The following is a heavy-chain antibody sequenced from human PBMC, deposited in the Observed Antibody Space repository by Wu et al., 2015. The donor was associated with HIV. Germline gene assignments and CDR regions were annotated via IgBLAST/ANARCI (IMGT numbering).Heavy chain of an antibody. V-gene: IGHV1-2*02. D-gene: IGHD6-6*01. CDR2: INPNSGGT. J-gene: IGHJ5*02. CDR3: ARRSWWSIAGGFNWFRP. CDR1: GYTFTGYY. Sequence: QVQLVQSGAEVKKPGASVKVSCKASGYTFTGYYIQWVRQAPGQGLEWMGWINPNSGGTNYAQKFQGRVTMTRDTSISTAYMELSRLKSDDTAVYYCARRSWWSIAGGFNWFRPLGPGTLVTV.